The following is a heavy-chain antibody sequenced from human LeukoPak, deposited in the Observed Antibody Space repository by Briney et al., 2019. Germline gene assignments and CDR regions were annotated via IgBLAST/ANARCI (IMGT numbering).Heavy chain of an antibody. Sequence: SETLSLTCTVSGASISTIISYWGWLRQNPGKGLEWIGSIYYSGTTYYNPSLESRVTISIDTSKNQFSVKLTSVTAADTAVYYCARDQGAVAGIDPWGQGTLVTVSS. V-gene: IGHV4-39*07. J-gene: IGHJ5*02. D-gene: IGHD6-19*01. CDR3: ARDQGAVAGIDP. CDR1: GASISTIISY. CDR2: IYYSGTT.